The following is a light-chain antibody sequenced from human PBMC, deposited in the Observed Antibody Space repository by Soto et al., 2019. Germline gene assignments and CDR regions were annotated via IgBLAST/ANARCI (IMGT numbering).Light chain of an antibody. CDR2: SNN. CDR3: ASWDDRLGAVI. CDR1: SSNIGGTNY. Sequence: QSVLTQPLSAYGTPGQRVFISCFGSSSNIGGTNYAYWYQQLPGAAPKLLMHSNNLRPSGVPERISGSKSGTSASLAISGLRSEDEAVYYCASWDDRLGAVIFGGGTKVTVL. V-gene: IGLV1-47*02. J-gene: IGLJ2*01.